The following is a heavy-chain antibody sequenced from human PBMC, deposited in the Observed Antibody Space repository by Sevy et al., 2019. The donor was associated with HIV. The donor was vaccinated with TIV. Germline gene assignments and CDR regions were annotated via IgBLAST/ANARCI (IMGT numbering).Heavy chain of an antibody. J-gene: IGHJ6*02. V-gene: IGHV1-8*02. CDR3: ARGGSGDVWNYGYYYYGMDV. CDR1: GDTFSTYD. CDR2: MSPKSGST. Sequence: ASVKVSCKASGDTFSTYDINWVRQAPGQGLEWMGWMSPKSGSTGFAQKFQGRLTMTRDTSINTAYMELSSLRSEDTAVYYCARGGSGDVWNYGYYYYGMDVWGQRTTVTVSS. D-gene: IGHD3-3*01.